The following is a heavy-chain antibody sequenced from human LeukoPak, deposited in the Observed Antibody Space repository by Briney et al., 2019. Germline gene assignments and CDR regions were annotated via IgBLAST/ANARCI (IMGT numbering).Heavy chain of an antibody. CDR2: INHSGST. CDR1: GGSFSGYY. CDR3: ARLVVVAATGGTTTYYYYGMDV. Sequence: SETLPLTCAVYGGSFSGYYWSWIRQPPGKGLEWIGEINHSGSTNYNPSLKSRVTISVDTSKNQFSLKLSSVTAADTAVYYCARLVVVAATGGTTTYYYYGMDVWGQGTTVTVSS. D-gene: IGHD2-15*01. V-gene: IGHV4-34*01. J-gene: IGHJ6*02.